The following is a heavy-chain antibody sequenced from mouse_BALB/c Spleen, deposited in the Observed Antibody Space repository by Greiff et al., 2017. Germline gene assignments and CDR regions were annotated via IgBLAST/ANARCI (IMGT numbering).Heavy chain of an antibody. CDR1: GFTFSSFG. CDR2: ISSGSSTI. Sequence: EVQLVESGGGLVQPGGSRKLSCAASGFTFSSFGMHWVRQAPEKGLEWVAYISSGSSTIYYADTVKGRFTISRDNPKNTLFLQMTSLRSEDTAMYYCARSYDYDEEGGMDYWGQGTSVTVSS. V-gene: IGHV5-17*02. CDR3: ARSYDYDEEGGMDY. J-gene: IGHJ4*01. D-gene: IGHD2-4*01.